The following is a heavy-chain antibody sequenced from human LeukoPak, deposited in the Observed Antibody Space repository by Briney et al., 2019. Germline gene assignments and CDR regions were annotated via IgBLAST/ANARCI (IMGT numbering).Heavy chain of an antibody. D-gene: IGHD6-19*01. Sequence: PSGTLSLTCAVSGGSISSSNWWSWVRQHPGKGLEWIGYIYYSGSTYYNPSLKSRVTISVDTSKNQFSLKLSSVTAADTAVYYCARGSIAVAGTWGQGTLVTVSS. V-gene: IGHV4-4*02. CDR1: GGSISSSNW. J-gene: IGHJ5*02. CDR2: IYYSGST. CDR3: ARGSIAVAGT.